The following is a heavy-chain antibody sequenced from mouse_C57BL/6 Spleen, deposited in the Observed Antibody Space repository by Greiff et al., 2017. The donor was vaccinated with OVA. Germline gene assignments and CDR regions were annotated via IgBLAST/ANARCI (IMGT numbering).Heavy chain of an antibody. J-gene: IGHJ1*03. V-gene: IGHV1-9*01. Sequence: QVQLQQSGAELMKPGASVKLSCKATGYTFTGYWIEWVKQRPGHGLEWIGEILPGSGSTNHNEKFKGKATFTADTSSNTAYMQLSSLTTEDSAIYYCARGGIYDGSYWYFDVWGTGTTVTVSS. CDR2: ILPGSGST. CDR1: GYTFTGYW. CDR3: ARGGIYDGSYWYFDV. D-gene: IGHD2-3*01.